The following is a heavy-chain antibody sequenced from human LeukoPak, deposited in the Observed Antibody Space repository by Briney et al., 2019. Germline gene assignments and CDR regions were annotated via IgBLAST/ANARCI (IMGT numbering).Heavy chain of an antibody. Sequence: PSETLSLTCAVSGGSISSSNWWSWVRQPPGKGLEWIGEIYHSGSTNYNPSLKSRVTISVDTSKNQFSLKLSSVTAADTAVYYCARAGGGSGRVVGYWGQGTLVTVSS. J-gene: IGHJ4*02. CDR2: IYHSGST. CDR3: ARAGGGSGRVVGY. V-gene: IGHV4-4*02. D-gene: IGHD3-10*01. CDR1: GGSISSSNW.